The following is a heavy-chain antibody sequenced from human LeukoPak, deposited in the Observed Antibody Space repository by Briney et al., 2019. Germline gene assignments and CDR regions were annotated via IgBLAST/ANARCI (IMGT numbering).Heavy chain of an antibody. CDR1: GFTFSSCG. D-gene: IGHD2-2*01. CDR2: IWYDGSNK. J-gene: IGHJ6*02. V-gene: IGHV3-33*01. CDR3: ARERMVRYVVPAVMGVGINFHYYGLDV. Sequence: GGSLRLSCAASGFTFSSCGMQWVRQAPGKGLEWVAFIWYDGSNKYFADSVKGRFTISRDNSKNTLYLQMNSLRAEDTAVYYCARERMVRYVVPAVMGVGINFHYYGLDVWGQGTMVTVSS.